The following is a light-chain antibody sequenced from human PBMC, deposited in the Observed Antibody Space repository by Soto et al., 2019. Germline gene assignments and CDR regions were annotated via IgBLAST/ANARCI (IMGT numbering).Light chain of an antibody. CDR3: QQSYSTPLT. J-gene: IGKJ4*01. CDR2: AAS. V-gene: IGKV1-39*01. CDR1: QSISSY. Sequence: DIQMTQSPSSLSASVGDRVTITCRASQSISSYLNWYQQKPGKAPKLLIYAASSLQSGVPSRFSGSGSGTDFTLTISSLQPEDFATYYCQQSYSTPLTFGGGIRWISN.